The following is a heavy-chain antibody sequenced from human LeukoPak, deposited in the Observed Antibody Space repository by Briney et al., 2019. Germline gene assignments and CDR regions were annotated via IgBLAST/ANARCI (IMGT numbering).Heavy chain of an antibody. D-gene: IGHD1-26*01. V-gene: IGHV3-21*01. CDR3: ARGGGSYRYYFDY. CDR1: GFTFSSYS. CDR2: ISSSSSYI. J-gene: IGHJ4*02. Sequence: GGSLRLSCAASGFTFSSYSMNWVRQAPGKGLEWVSSISSSSSYIYYADSVKGRFTIPRDKAKNSLYLQMNSLRAEDTAVYYCARGGGSYRYYFDYWGQGTLVTVSS.